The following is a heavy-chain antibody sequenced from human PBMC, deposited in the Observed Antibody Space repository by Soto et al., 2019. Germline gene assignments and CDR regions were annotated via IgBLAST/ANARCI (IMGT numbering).Heavy chain of an antibody. CDR1: GFTFSDYY. CDR3: ARDQDLGYSSGWAPYYFDY. Sequence: QVQLVESGGGLVKPGGSLRLSCAASGFTFSDYYMSWLRQAPGKGLEWVSYISSSGSTIYYADSVKGRFAISRDNAKNLLYLQMNSLRAEDTAVCCCARDQDLGYSSGWAPYYFDYWGQGTLVTVSS. CDR2: ISSSGSTI. V-gene: IGHV3-11*01. J-gene: IGHJ4*02. D-gene: IGHD6-19*01.